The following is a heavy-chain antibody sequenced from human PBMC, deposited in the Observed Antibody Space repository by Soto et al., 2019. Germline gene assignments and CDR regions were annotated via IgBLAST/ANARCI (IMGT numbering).Heavy chain of an antibody. CDR2: IYYSGNT. CDR1: GDSISSGDYY. J-gene: IGHJ4*02. Sequence: SETLSLTCTVSGDSISSGDYYWSWIRQPPGKGLEWIGCIYYSGNTYYNPSLKRRFSISVDTSKNQFSLQLSSVTVADTAVYYCARVFKRYSRPTGTLEYWGLGTLVTVYS. V-gene: IGHV4-30-4*01. CDR3: ARVFKRYSRPTGTLEY. D-gene: IGHD6-13*01.